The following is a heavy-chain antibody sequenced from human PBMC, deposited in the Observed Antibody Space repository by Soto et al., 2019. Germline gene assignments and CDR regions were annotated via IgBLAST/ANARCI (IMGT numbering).Heavy chain of an antibody. D-gene: IGHD2-2*01. CDR3: AIGMPYYYYGMDV. J-gene: IGHJ6*02. V-gene: IGHV3-9*01. Sequence: EVQLVESGGGLVQPGRSLRLSCAASGFTFDDYAMHWVRQAPGKGLEWVSGISWNSGSIGYADSVKGRFTISRDNAKNSLYLQMNSLRAEDTDLYYCAIGMPYYYYGMDVWGQGTTVTVS. CDR1: GFTFDDYA. CDR2: ISWNSGSI.